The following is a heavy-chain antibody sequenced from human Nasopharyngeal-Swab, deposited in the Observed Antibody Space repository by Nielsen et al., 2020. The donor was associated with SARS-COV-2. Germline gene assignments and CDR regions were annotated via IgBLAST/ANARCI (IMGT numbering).Heavy chain of an antibody. CDR1: GFTISSYA. CDR3: AKEGALTIFGVVPPGGYYYYGMDV. D-gene: IGHD3-3*01. V-gene: IGHV3-23*03. J-gene: IGHJ6*02. Sequence: GASLKISCAASGFTISSYAMSWVRQAPGKGLEWVSVIYSGGSSIYYEDSVKGRFTISRDNSKNTLYLQMNSLRAEVTAVYYCAKEGALTIFGVVPPGGYYYYGMDVWGQGTTVTVSS. CDR2: IYSGGSSI.